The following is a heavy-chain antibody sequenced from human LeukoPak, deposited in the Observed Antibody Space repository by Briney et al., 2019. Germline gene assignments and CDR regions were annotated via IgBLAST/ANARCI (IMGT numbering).Heavy chain of an antibody. Sequence: ASVKVSCKASGYTFTDYYMHWVRQAPGQELEWMGWINPKSGGRSYAQRFQGRVTMTRDTSISTAYMELSRLRSDDTAVYYCATGERLVPAAMWFDYWGQRTLVTVSS. CDR2: INPKSGGR. J-gene: IGHJ4*02. CDR3: ATGERLVPAAMWFDY. CDR1: GYTFTDYY. D-gene: IGHD2-2*01. V-gene: IGHV1-2*02.